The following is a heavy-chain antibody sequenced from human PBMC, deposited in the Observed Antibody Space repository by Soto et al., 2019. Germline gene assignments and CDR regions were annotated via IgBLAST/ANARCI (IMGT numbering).Heavy chain of an antibody. CDR1: GFTFRSYV. V-gene: IGHV3-33*05. CDR3: ARWGTTGGLDV. CDR2: TSDDGSNN. J-gene: IGHJ4*02. D-gene: IGHD3-16*01. Sequence: QVQLVESGGGVVQPGTSLRLSCVGSGFTFRSYVIHWVRQAPGKGLEWVALTSDDGSNNFYGDSVKGRFTISRDNSRNTVELQMDSLRLEDTALYYCARWGTTGGLDVWGQGPRVYVSS.